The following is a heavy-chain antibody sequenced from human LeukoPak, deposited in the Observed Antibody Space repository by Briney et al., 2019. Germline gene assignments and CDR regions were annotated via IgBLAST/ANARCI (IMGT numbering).Heavy chain of an antibody. CDR3: SRLYHFDSSGYFYPFDH. CDR1: GGSLTNYY. CDR2: IYFTGST. J-gene: IGHJ4*02. V-gene: IGHV4-59*08. D-gene: IGHD3-22*01. Sequence: SETLSLTCTVSGGSLTNYYWSWIRQPPGKGLEYIGYIYFTGSTNYNPSLTSRVTMSVDTSKNQFSLKLSSVTAADTAVYYCSRLYHFDSSGYFYPFDHWGQGTLVTVSS.